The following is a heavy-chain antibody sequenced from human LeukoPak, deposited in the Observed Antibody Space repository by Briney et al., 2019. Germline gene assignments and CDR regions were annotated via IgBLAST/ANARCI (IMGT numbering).Heavy chain of an antibody. CDR3: AIDARGYSFDFFDY. D-gene: IGHD5-18*01. CDR1: GFTVSSNY. Sequence: PGGSLRLSCAASGFTVSSNYMSWVRQAPGKGLEWVSVIYSGGSTYYADSVKGRFTISRHNSKNTLYLQMNSLRAEDTAVYYCAIDARGYSFDFFDYWGQGTQVTVSS. CDR2: IYSGGST. J-gene: IGHJ4*02. V-gene: IGHV3-53*04.